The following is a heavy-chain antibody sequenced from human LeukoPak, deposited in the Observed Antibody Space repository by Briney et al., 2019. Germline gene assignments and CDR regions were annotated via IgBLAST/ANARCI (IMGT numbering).Heavy chain of an antibody. Sequence: SETLSLTCAVYGGSFSGYYWSWIRQPPGKGLEWIGEINHSGSTNYNPSLKSRVTISVDTSKNQFSLKLSSVTAADTAVYYCARGAFSSSYYYYYMDVWGKGTTVTVSS. V-gene: IGHV4-34*01. CDR1: GGSFSGYY. CDR2: INHSGST. J-gene: IGHJ6*03. D-gene: IGHD6-6*01. CDR3: ARGAFSSSYYYYYMDV.